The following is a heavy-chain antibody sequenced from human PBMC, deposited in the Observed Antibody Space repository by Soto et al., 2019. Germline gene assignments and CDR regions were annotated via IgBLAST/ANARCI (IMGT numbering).Heavy chain of an antibody. CDR1: GYSFPSEW. J-gene: IGHJ4*02. CDR2: IYPADSDT. CDR3: ARHSDYGGNSDY. Sequence: GESLKISCKSSGYSFPSEWIGWVRQMPGKGLEWMGSIYPADSDTRYRPAFQAQVTISAAKSLRTAYLKWNSLKASDTAMYYCARHSDYGGNSDYWGKGTLVPVSS. V-gene: IGHV5-51*01. D-gene: IGHD4-17*01.